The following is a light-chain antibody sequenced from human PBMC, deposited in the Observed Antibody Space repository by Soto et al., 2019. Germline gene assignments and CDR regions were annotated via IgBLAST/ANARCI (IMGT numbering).Light chain of an antibody. J-gene: IGLJ3*02. CDR1: STDVGGYDY. CDR3: SSFTGSSSLV. CDR2: GVS. Sequence: QSALTQPASVSGSPGQSITISCTGRSTDVGGYDYVSWYQQHPGKAPKLLIYGVSNRPSGTSNRFSGSKSGNTASLTISGLQPDDEADYYCSSFTGSSSLVFGGGTKPTVL. V-gene: IGLV2-14*01.